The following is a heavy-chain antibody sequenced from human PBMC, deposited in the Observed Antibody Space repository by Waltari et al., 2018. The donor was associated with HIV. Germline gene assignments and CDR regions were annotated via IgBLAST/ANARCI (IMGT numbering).Heavy chain of an antibody. CDR1: GFTFSSDA. CDR2: ISDSGDNR. Sequence: EVQLLESGGGLVQPGGSLRLSCAASGFTFSSDAMGWVRQAPGKGLEWVSSISDSGDNRYYADSVKGRFTVPRDNSKNTLYLQVNNLRAEDTAVYYCSLGKIFDYWGQGTLVTVSS. V-gene: IGHV3-23*01. D-gene: IGHD1-26*01. J-gene: IGHJ4*02. CDR3: SLGKIFDY.